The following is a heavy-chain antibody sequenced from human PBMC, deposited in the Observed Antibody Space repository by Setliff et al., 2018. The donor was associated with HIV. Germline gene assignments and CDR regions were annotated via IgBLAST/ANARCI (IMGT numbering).Heavy chain of an antibody. J-gene: IGHJ4*02. Sequence: SETLSLTCTVSGGSISDSRYYWAWIRQPPGKGLEWIGNIYYSGSTYYNPSLKTRVTISVDGSKNQFSLKLKSVTAADTAVYYCARWHPPYGFWEEDYWGQGTLVTVSS. V-gene: IGHV4-39*01. CDR3: ARWHPPYGFWEEDY. CDR1: GGSISDSRYY. D-gene: IGHD3-10*01. CDR2: IYYSGST.